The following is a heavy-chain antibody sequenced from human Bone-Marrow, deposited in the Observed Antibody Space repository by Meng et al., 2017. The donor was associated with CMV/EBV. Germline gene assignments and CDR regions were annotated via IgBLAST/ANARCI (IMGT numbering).Heavy chain of an antibody. Sequence: SVKVSCKASGGTFSSYAISWVRQAPGQGLEWMGGIIAILGIANYAQKFQGRVTITADKSTSTAYMELSSLRSEDTAVYYCARDQRRFDPWGQGTLVTVSS. V-gene: IGHV1-69*10. CDR2: IIAILGIA. J-gene: IGHJ5*02. CDR1: GGTFSSYA. CDR3: ARDQRRFDP.